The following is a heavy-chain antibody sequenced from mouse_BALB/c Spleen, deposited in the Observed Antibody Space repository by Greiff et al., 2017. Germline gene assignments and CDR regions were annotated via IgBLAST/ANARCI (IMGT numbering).Heavy chain of an antibody. CDR2: IYPGDGDT. D-gene: IGHD2-1*01. CDR3: ARSAYGNCYFDY. CDR1: GYAFSSYW. Sequence: VQGVESGAELVRPGSSVKISCKASGYAFSSYWMNWVKQRPGQGLEWIGQIYPGDGDTNYNGKFKGKATLTADKSSSTAYMQLSSLTSEDSAVYFCARSAYGNCYFDYWGQGTTLTVSA. J-gene: IGHJ2*01. V-gene: IGHV1-80*01.